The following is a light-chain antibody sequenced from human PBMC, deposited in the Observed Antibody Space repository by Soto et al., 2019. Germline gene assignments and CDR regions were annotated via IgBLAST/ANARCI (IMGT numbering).Light chain of an antibody. V-gene: IGLV1-40*01. CDR3: QSYDNRLSPSV. J-gene: IGLJ2*01. CDR2: GSS. Sequence: QSVLTQPPSVSGAPGQRVTISCTGSSSNIGAGHVVHWYQQFPGRAPNLLIYGSSNRPSGVPDRFSGSKSGTSASLAITGLQAEDEAEYNCQSYDNRLSPSVFGGGTKLTVL. CDR1: SSNIGAGHV.